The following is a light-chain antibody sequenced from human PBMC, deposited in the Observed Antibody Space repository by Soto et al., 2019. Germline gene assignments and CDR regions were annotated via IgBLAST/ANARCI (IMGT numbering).Light chain of an antibody. J-gene: IGLJ1*01. CDR1: SSNIGAGYD. CDR3: QSYDSRLGGYV. V-gene: IGLV1-40*01. Sequence: QSVLTQPPSVSGAPGQRVTISCTGSSSNIGAGYDVHWYQQLPGTAPKLLIYGNNNRPSGVPDRFSGSKSGTSASLAITGLQAEDEADYYCQSYDSRLGGYVFATGTKLTVL. CDR2: GNN.